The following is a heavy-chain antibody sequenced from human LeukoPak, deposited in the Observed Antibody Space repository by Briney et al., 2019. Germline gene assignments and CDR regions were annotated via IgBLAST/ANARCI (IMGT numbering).Heavy chain of an antibody. D-gene: IGHD4-17*01. J-gene: IGHJ6*02. CDR3: ARDLTSVTTSYYYYGMDV. Sequence: GRSLRLSCAASGFTFSSYEMNWVRQAPGKGLERVSYISSSGSTIYYADSVKGRFTISRDNAKNSLYLQMNSLRAEDTAVYYCARDLTSVTTSYYYYGMDVWGQGTTVTVSS. CDR1: GFTFSSYE. V-gene: IGHV3-48*03. CDR2: ISSSGSTI.